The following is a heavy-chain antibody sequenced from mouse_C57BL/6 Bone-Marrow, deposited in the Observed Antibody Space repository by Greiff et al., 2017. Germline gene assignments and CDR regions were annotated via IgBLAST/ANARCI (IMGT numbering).Heavy chain of an antibody. V-gene: IGHV1-82*01. CDR2: IYPGDGDT. D-gene: IGHD4-1*01. J-gene: IGHJ3*01. CDR1: GYAFSSSW. Sequence: QVQLQQSGPELVKPGASVKISCKASGYAFSSSWMNWVKQRPGKGLEWIGRIYPGDGDTNYNGKFKGKATLTADKSSSTAYMQLSSLTSEDSAVYFCARSPSQSLDWWFAYWGQGTLVTVSA. CDR3: ARSPSQSLDWWFAY.